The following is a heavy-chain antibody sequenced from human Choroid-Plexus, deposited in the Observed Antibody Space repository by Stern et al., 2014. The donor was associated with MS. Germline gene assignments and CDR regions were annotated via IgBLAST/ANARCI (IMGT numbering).Heavy chain of an antibody. CDR2: ISYDGSK. J-gene: IGHJ4*02. V-gene: IGHV3-30*18. CDR1: GFSFSSFG. CDR3: AKDPQYLTFFFDF. D-gene: IGHD2/OR15-2a*01. Sequence: VQLVESGGGVVQPGRPLRLSCAASGFSFSSFGMHWVRQAPGKGLAWVALISYDGSKDYADSVKGRFAISRDNSKNTLYLQMNSLRAEDTAVYYCAKDPQYLTFFFDFWGQGSLVTVSS.